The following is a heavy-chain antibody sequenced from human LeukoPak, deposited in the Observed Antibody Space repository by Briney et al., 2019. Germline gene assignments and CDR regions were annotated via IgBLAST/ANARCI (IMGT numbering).Heavy chain of an antibody. V-gene: IGHV3-49*03. CDR3: TRVGDYDFWSGYPSDGAFDI. D-gene: IGHD3-3*01. J-gene: IGHJ3*02. CDR2: IRSKVYGGTT. Sequence: GRSLRLSCTASGFTFGDYAMSWFRQAPGKGLEWVGFIRSKVYGGTTEYAASVKGRFTISRDDSKSIPYLQVNSLKTEDTAVYYCTRVGDYDFWSGYPSDGAFDIWGQGTMVTVSS. CDR1: GFTFGDYA.